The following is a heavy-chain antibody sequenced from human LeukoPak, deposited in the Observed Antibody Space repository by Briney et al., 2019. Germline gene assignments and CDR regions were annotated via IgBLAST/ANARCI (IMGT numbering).Heavy chain of an antibody. D-gene: IGHD2-15*01. CDR3: ARALLSHAFDI. Sequence: SETLSLTCTVSGGSISSHYWSWIRQPPGKGLEWIGYIYYSGSTNYNPSLESRVTISVDTSKNRFSLKLSSVTAADTAVYYCARALLSHAFDIWGQGTMVTVSS. CDR1: GGSISSHY. J-gene: IGHJ3*02. V-gene: IGHV4-59*11. CDR2: IYYSGST.